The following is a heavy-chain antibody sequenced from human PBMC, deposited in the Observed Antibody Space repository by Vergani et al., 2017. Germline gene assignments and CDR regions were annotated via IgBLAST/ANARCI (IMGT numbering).Heavy chain of an antibody. CDR2: IYTSGST. J-gene: IGHJ5*02. CDR1: VGSISSGSYY. V-gene: IGHV4-61*02. D-gene: IGHD3-22*01. Sequence: QVQLQESGPGLVKPSQTLSLTCTVSVGSISSGSYYWSWIRQPAGKGLEWIGRIYTSGSTNYNPSLKSRVTISVDTSKNQFSLKLSSVTAADTAVYYCARGTAEYYYDSSGDNWFDPWGQGTLVTVSS. CDR3: ARGTAEYYYDSSGDNWFDP.